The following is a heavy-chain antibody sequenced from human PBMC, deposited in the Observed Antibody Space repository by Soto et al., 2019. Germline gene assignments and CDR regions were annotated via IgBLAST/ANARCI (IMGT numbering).Heavy chain of an antibody. CDR2: IIPILGIA. J-gene: IGHJ6*02. CDR1: GDTFSSYT. D-gene: IGHD3-10*01. V-gene: IGHV1-69*02. CDR3: ARTGAIMVRGQHDYYYGMDV. Sequence: SVKVSCKASGDTFSSYTISWVRQAPGQGLEWMGRIIPILGIANYAQKFQGRVTITADKSTSTAYMELSSLRSEDTAVYYCARTGAIMVRGQHDYYYGMDVWGQGTTVTVSS.